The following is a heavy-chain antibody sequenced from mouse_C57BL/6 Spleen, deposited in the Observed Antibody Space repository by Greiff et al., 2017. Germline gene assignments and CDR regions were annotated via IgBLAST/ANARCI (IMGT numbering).Heavy chain of an antibody. CDR1: GFTFSSYA. J-gene: IGHJ2*01. V-gene: IGHV5-9-1*02. CDR3: TRDPYYHYFDY. D-gene: IGHD2-10*01. Sequence: EVDVVESGEGLVKPGGSLKLSCAASGFTFSSYAMSWVRQTPEKRLAWVAYISSGGDYIYYADTVKGRFTISRDNARNTLYLQMSSLKSEDTAMYYCTRDPYYHYFDYWGQGTTLTVSS. CDR2: ISSGGDYI.